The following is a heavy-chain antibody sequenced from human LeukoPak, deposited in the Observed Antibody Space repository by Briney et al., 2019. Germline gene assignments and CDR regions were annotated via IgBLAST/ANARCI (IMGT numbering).Heavy chain of an antibody. Sequence: PGGSLRLSCAASGFTFSSYAVSWVRQAPGKGLEWVSAISGSGGSTYYADSVKGRFTISGDNSKNTLYLQMNSLRAEDTAVYYCAKEYQLLYAVDYWGQGTLVTVSS. CDR2: ISGSGGST. CDR1: GFTFSSYA. CDR3: AKEYQLLYAVDY. V-gene: IGHV3-23*01. J-gene: IGHJ4*02. D-gene: IGHD2-2*02.